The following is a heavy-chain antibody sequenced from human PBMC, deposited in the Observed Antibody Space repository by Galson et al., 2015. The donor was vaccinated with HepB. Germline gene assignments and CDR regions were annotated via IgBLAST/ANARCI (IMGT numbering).Heavy chain of an antibody. Sequence: SLRLSCAASGFTLRSHWMHWVRQAPGKGLEWVAVISYDGSNKYYADSVKGRFTISRDNSKNTLYLQMNSLRAEDTAVYYCARDVEQLQVYYFDYWGQGTLVTVSS. CDR2: ISYDGSNK. CDR1: GFTLRSHW. CDR3: ARDVEQLQVYYFDY. D-gene: IGHD6-6*01. J-gene: IGHJ4*02. V-gene: IGHV3-30*03.